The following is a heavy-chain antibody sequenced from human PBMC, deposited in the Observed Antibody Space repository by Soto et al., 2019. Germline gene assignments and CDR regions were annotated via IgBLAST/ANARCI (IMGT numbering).Heavy chain of an antibody. CDR2: IYYSGST. D-gene: IGHD5-18*01. Sequence: TSETLSLTCTVSGGSISSYYWSWIRQPPGKGLEWIGYIYYSGSTNYNPSLKSRVTISVDTSKNQFSLKLSSVTAADTAVYYCARIVHGNTAMRSHYYFDYWGQGTLVTVSS. J-gene: IGHJ4*02. CDR1: GGSISSYY. CDR3: ARIVHGNTAMRSHYYFDY. V-gene: IGHV4-59*01.